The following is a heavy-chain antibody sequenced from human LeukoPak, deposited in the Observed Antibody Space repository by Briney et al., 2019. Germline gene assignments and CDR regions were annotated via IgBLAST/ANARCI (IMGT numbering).Heavy chain of an antibody. CDR2: VYYSGTT. J-gene: IGHJ4*02. CDR3: ARLFRARPVVTFDY. D-gene: IGHD3-22*01. V-gene: IGHV4-39*01. CDR1: GGSLSSSSHY. Sequence: PSETLSLTCHVAGGSLSSSSHYWGRIRQPPGKGLEWIGTVYYSGTTYYNPTLKSRVTISVDTSKNHFSLKLSAVTAADTAVYYCARLFRARPVVTFDYWGQRTLVTVSS.